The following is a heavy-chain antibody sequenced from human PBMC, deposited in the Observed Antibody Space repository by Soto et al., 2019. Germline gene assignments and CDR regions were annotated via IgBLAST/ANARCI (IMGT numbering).Heavy chain of an antibody. J-gene: IGHJ4*02. CDR3: ARVKWFGESGFDY. CDR2: IYYTGYT. V-gene: IGHV4-61*08. Sequence: SETLSLTCAVSGGPISSGGYSWSWIRQPPGKGLEWVGYIYYTGYTNYNPSLKSRVTISVDTSKNQFSLNVSSVTAADTAVYYCARVKWFGESGFDYWGQGTLVTVSS. CDR1: GGPISSGGYS. D-gene: IGHD3-10*01.